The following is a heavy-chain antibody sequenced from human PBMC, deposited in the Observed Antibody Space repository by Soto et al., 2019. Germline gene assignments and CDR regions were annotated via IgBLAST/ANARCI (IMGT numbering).Heavy chain of an antibody. CDR1: GYTFTSYA. V-gene: IGHV1-3*01. CDR2: INAGNGNT. CDR3: ARDQEYCCGDCYPNWFDP. D-gene: IGHD2-21*02. Sequence: QVQLVQSGAEVKKPGASVKVSCKASGYTFTSYAMHWVRQAPGQRLEWMGWINAGNGNTKYSQKFQGRVTITRDTAASTAYMELSSLRSEDTAVYYFARDQEYCCGDCYPNWFDPWGQGTLVTVSS. J-gene: IGHJ5*02.